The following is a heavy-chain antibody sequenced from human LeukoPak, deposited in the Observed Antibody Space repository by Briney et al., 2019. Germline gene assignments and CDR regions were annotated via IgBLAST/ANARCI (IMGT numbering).Heavy chain of an antibody. V-gene: IGHV3-30*02. CDR1: GFTFSSYG. CDR3: AKYPGYSGYQQYHY. D-gene: IGHD5-12*01. Sequence: GGSLRLSCAASGFTFSSYGMHWVRQAPGKGLEWVAFIRYDGSNKYYADSVKGRFTISRDNSKNTLYLQMNSLRAEDTAVYYCAKYPGYSGYQQYHYWGQGTLVTVSS. J-gene: IGHJ4*02. CDR2: IRYDGSNK.